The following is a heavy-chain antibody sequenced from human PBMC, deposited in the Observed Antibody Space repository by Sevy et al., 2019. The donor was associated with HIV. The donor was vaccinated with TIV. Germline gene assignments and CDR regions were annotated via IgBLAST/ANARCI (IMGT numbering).Heavy chain of an antibody. CDR3: VRGTTFYDFWTAGDY. CDR2: ISGFNGDT. Sequence: ASVKVSCKASGYTFTNYAISWVRRAPGQGLEWMGWISGFNGDTKNAEKFQGRFTMTTDTSTKTAYMDLRSLRSDDTAVYYCVRGTTFYDFWTAGDYWGQGTLVTVSS. CDR1: GYTFTNYA. D-gene: IGHD3-3*01. J-gene: IGHJ4*02. V-gene: IGHV1-18*01.